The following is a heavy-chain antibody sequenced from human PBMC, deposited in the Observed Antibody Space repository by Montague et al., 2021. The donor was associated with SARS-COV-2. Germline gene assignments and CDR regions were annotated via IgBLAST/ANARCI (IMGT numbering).Heavy chain of an antibody. CDR1: GGSISSYY. J-gene: IGHJ4*02. Sequence: SETLSLTCEVSGGSISSYYWSWIRQSPGKGLEWIGCVHYTGSTKYNPSLKTRVTLSLDTPKKHCSLKLKSVTAADTAVYYCARAQNTCFIANCVNYLEFWGLGALVTVSS. D-gene: IGHD1-1*01. CDR3: ARAQNTCFIANCVNYLEF. V-gene: IGHV4-59*01. CDR2: VHYTGST.